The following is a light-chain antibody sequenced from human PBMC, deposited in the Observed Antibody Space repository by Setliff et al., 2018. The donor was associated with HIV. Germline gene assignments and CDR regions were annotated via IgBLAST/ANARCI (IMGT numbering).Light chain of an antibody. V-gene: IGLV2-14*01. Sequence: QSALTQPASVSGSPGQSITISCTGTSSDVGGYNSVSWYQQHPGKAPKLMIYEVTNRPSGVSNRFSGSKSGNTASLTVSGLLAEDEADYYCSSYATTGTVFGPGTKVTVL. CDR2: EVT. J-gene: IGLJ1*01. CDR3: SSYATTGTV. CDR1: SSDVGGYNS.